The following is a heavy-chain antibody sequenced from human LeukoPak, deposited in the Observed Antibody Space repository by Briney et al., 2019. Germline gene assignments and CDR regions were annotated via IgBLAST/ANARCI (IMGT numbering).Heavy chain of an antibody. V-gene: IGHV3-21*01. J-gene: IGHJ4*02. CDR1: GFTFSSSV. D-gene: IGHD4-17*01. Sequence: PGGSLRLSCAASGFTFSSSVMHWVRQAPGKGLEWVSSISSTSSYIYYAASVKGRFTISRDNAKHSLYLQMNSLRAEDTAVYYCARGHYGDYVLDYWGQGALVTVSS. CDR3: ARGHYGDYVLDY. CDR2: ISSTSSYI.